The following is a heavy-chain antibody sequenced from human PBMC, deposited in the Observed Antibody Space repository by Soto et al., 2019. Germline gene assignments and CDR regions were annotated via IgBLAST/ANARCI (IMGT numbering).Heavy chain of an antibody. CDR2: ISGGGGST. V-gene: IGHV3-23*01. J-gene: IGHJ4*02. CDR1: GFTFSSYA. CDR3: VKGSASARPYYFDY. Sequence: GGSLRLSCAASGFTFSSYAISWVRQAPGKGLEWVSAISGGGGSTWYADSVKGRFSISRDNSKNILYLQINSLRADDAAVYYCVKGSASARPYYFDYWGPGTLVTVSS. D-gene: IGHD6-6*01.